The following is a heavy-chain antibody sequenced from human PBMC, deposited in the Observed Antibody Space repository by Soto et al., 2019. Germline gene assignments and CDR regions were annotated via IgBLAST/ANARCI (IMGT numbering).Heavy chain of an antibody. D-gene: IGHD2-15*01. V-gene: IGHV5-51*01. CDR2: IYPGDSDT. CDR3: ARQGVRVAATPFDY. J-gene: IGHJ4*02. Sequence: GWVRQMPGKGLEWMGIIYPGDSDTRYSPSFQGQVTISADKSISTAYLQWSSLKASDTAMYYCARQGVRVAATPFDYWGQGTLVTVSS.